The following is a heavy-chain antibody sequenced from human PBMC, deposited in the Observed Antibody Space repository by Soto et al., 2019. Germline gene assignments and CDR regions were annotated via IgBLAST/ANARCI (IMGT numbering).Heavy chain of an antibody. Sequence: EVQLVETGGGLIQPGGSLRLSCAASGFTVSSTYMSWVRQAPGKGLEWVSVIYSGGSTYYADSVKGRFTIFRDDSKNTLYLQMNSLRAEDTAVYYCGSTSFAGYYYYGMDVWGQWTTVTVSS. CDR2: IYSGGST. D-gene: IGHD2-2*01. V-gene: IGHV3-53*02. CDR1: GFTVSSTY. J-gene: IGHJ6*02. CDR3: GSTSFAGYYYYGMDV.